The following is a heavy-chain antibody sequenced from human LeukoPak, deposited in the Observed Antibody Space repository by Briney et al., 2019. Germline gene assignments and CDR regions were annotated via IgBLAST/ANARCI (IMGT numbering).Heavy chain of an antibody. V-gene: IGHV1-2*02. D-gene: IGHD3-10*01. CDR1: GYTFTGYY. Sequence: GASVKVSCKASGYTFTGYYMHWVRQAPGQGLEWMGWINPNSGGTNYAQKFQGRVTMTRDTSISTAYMELSRLRSDDTAVYYCARGITMVRGYYYYMDVWGKGTTVTVSS. CDR2: INPNSGGT. CDR3: ARGITMVRGYYYYMDV. J-gene: IGHJ6*03.